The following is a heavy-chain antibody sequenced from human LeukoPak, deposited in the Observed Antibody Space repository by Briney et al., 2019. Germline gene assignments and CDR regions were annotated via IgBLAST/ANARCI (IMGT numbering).Heavy chain of an antibody. J-gene: IGHJ4*02. CDR3: NFDYFDY. V-gene: IGHV3-23*01. CDR1: GFTFSSYA. Sequence: GGSLRLSCAASGFTFSSYAMTWVRQAPGKGLEWVSGISGSGGATYSADSVKGRFTISRDNPKNTLYLQMNSLRAEDTAVYCGNFDYFDYWGQGTLVTVSS. CDR2: ISGSGGAT. D-gene: IGHD1-1*01.